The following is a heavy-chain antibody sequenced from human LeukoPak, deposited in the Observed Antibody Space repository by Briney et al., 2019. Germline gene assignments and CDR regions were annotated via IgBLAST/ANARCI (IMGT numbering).Heavy chain of an antibody. J-gene: IGHJ4*02. CDR1: GGPISSYC. V-gene: IGHV4-4*07. Sequence: SETLSLTCTVSGGPISSYCWSWIRQPAGKGLEWIGRIYTSGNTNYNPSLKSRVTMSIDTSKKQFSLKLSSVTAADTAVYYCASEDSSGWYYFDNWGQGTLVTVSS. CDR3: ASEDSSGWYYFDN. CDR2: IYTSGNT. D-gene: IGHD6-19*01.